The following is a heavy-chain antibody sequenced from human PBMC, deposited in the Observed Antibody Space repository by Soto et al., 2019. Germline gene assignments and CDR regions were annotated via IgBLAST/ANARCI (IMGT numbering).Heavy chain of an antibody. CDR1: GGSFSTYG. CDR2: FIPVFTTA. J-gene: IGHJ3*02. CDR3: ARDGVDVSRTPVRHGAVDI. Sequence: QVQLVQSGAEVKKPGSSVKVSCTASGGSFSTYGISWVRQAPGQGLEWMGGFIPVFTTAKYAQKFQGRVSITADESTYTAHMELSRLRSEYTAVYFCARDGVDVSRTPVRHGAVDIWGEGTVVTASS. V-gene: IGHV1-69*01. D-gene: IGHD3-10*01.